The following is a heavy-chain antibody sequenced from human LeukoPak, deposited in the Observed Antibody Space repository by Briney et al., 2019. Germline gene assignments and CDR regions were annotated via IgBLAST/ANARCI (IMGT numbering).Heavy chain of an antibody. J-gene: IGHJ4*02. D-gene: IGHD4-23*01. CDR2: INPNSGGT. V-gene: IGHV1-2*02. CDR3: ARDVSNSFDY. CDR1: GYTFTGYY. Sequence: ASVKVSCKASGYTFTGYYIHWVRQAPGQGLEWMGWINPNSGGTNYAQKFQDRVIMTRDTSISTAYMELTRLRSDDTAVYHCARDVSNSFDYWGQGTLVTVSS.